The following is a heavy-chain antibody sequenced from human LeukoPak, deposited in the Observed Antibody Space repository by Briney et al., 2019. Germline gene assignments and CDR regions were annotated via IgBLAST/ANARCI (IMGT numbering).Heavy chain of an antibody. Sequence: PSETLSITCTVSGGSISSSSYYGGWIRKPPGNLLEWIGSNYDSGDTYYNPSFKSRVTISVDTSKNPVSLKRSSVTAADTAVYYCARGRGGITLYGDYFDYWGQGTLVTVSS. CDR2: NYDSGDT. J-gene: IGHJ4*02. V-gene: IGHV4-39*07. D-gene: IGHD3-10*02. CDR3: ARGRGGITLYGDYFDY. CDR1: GGSISSSSYY.